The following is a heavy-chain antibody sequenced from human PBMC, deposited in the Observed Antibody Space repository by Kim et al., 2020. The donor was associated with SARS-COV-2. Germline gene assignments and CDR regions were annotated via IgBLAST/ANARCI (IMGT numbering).Heavy chain of an antibody. D-gene: IGHD3-22*01. V-gene: IGHV3-21*01. CDR1: GFTFSSYT. CDR2: IAIGRRGESI. J-gene: IGHJ6*02. Sequence: GGSLRLSCVASGFTFSSYTMNWVRQAPGKGLEWVSSIAIGRRGESIYYADSVKGRFTISTDNAKNSLYLQMNSLRAEDTAVYYCARNRPHYYDSNYDYYYGMDVWGQGTTVTVSS. CDR3: ARNRPHYYDSNYDYYYGMDV.